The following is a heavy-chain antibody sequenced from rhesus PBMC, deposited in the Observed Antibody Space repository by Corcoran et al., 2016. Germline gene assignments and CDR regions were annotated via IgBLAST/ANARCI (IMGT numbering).Heavy chain of an antibody. J-gene: IGHJ4*01. V-gene: IGHV4-80*01. Sequence: QVQLQESGPGLVKPSETLSLTCAVSGGSFSSYWWSWIRPPPGKGLEGIGEINGNRGSTNYNPSLKSRVTMSKDASKNQFSLKLSSVTAADTAVYYCAREDCSGGVCYRYWGQGVLVTVSS. D-gene: IGHD2-39*02. CDR3: AREDCSGGVCYRY. CDR1: GGSFSSYW. CDR2: INGNRGST.